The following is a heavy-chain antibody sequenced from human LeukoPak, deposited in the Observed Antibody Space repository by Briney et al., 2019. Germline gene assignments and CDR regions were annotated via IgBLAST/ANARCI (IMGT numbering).Heavy chain of an antibody. CDR3: ARESIAAEPFDY. D-gene: IGHD6-13*01. CDR2: IYTSGST. J-gene: IGHJ4*02. CDR1: GGSISSYY. V-gene: IGHV4-4*07. Sequence: PSETLSLTRTVSGGSISSYYWIWIRQPAGKGLEWIGRIYTSGSTNYNPSLKSRVTMSVDTSKNQFSLKLSSVTAADTAVYYCARESIAAEPFDYWGQGTLVTVSS.